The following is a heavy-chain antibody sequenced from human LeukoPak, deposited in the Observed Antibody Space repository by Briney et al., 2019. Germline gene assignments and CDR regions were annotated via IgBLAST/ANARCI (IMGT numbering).Heavy chain of an antibody. D-gene: IGHD2-2*01. CDR2: ISSSSSTT. J-gene: IGHJ4*02. Sequence: GGSLRLSCAASGLTFSSYSMNWVRQAPGKGLEWVSYISSSSSTTYYADSVKGRFTISRDNAKNSLYLQMNSLRAEDTAVYYCARGHLRYCTSTNCYHFDYWGQGTLVTVSS. V-gene: IGHV3-48*04. CDR3: ARGHLRYCTSTNCYHFDY. CDR1: GLTFSSYS.